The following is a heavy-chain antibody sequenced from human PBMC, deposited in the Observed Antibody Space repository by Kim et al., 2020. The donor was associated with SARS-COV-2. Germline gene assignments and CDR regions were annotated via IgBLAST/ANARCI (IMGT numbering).Heavy chain of an antibody. CDR3: ARAPRGSYYFDY. V-gene: IGHV1-18*01. D-gene: IGHD1-26*01. Sequence: NYAQKLQGRVTMTTDTSTSTAYMELRSLRSDDTAVYYCARAPRGSYYFDYWGQGTLVTVSS. J-gene: IGHJ4*02.